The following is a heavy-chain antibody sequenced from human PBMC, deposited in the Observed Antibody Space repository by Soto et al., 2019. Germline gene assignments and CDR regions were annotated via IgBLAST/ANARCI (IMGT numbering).Heavy chain of an antibody. D-gene: IGHD2-15*01. V-gene: IGHV1-69*13. CDR3: ARDDVVVVAATPPNYYYGMDV. Sequence: SVKVSRKASGGTFSSYAISWVRQAPGQGLEWMGGIIPIFGTANYAQKFQGRVTITADESTSTAYMELSSLRSEDTAVYYCARDDVVVVAATPPNYYYGMDVWGQGTTVTVSS. CDR2: IIPIFGTA. CDR1: GGTFSSYA. J-gene: IGHJ6*02.